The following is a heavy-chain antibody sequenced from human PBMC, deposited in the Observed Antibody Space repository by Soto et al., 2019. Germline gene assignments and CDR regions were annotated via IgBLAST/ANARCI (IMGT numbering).Heavy chain of an antibody. D-gene: IGHD3-22*01. CDR1: GFTFSSYS. CDR3: ARGHYDSSGYYSPGPDY. CDR2: ISSSSSYI. V-gene: IGHV3-21*01. J-gene: IGHJ4*02. Sequence: LRLSCAASGFTFSSYSMNWVRQAPGKGLEWVSSISSSSSYIYYADSVKGRFTISRDNAKNSLYLQMNSLRVEDTAVYYCARGHYDSSGYYSPGPDYWGQGTLVTVSS.